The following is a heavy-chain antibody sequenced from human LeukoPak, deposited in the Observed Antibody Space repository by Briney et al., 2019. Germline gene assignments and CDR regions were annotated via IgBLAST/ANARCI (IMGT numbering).Heavy chain of an antibody. CDR3: AKASLCSGGSCYIDY. D-gene: IGHD2-15*01. Sequence: GSLRLSCAASGFTFSSYGMHWVRQAPGKGLEWVAVISYDGSNKYYADSVKGRFTISRDNSKNTLYLQMNSLRAEDTAVYYCAKASLCSGGSCYIDYWGQGTLVTVSS. CDR1: GFTFSSYG. J-gene: IGHJ4*03. V-gene: IGHV3-30*18. CDR2: ISYDGSNK.